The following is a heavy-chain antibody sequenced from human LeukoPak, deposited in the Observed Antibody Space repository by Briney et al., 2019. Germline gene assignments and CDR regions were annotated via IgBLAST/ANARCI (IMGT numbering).Heavy chain of an antibody. Sequence: GASVKVSCKASGGTFSGNAINWVRQAPGQGLEWMGGIIPMFDTPNYAQKFQGRVTITADESTTTAYMELSRLTSNDTAVYYCARRDTSGWNNWFDPWGQGTLVTVSS. J-gene: IGHJ5*02. CDR3: ARRDTSGWNNWFDP. CDR2: IIPMFDTP. V-gene: IGHV1-69*13. D-gene: IGHD6-19*01. CDR1: GGTFSGNA.